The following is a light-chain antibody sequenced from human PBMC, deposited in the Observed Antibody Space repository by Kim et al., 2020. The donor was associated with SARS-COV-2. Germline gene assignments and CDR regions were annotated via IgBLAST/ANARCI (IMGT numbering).Light chain of an antibody. Sequence: AVGQTVRFTWQGDSLRSYYASWYQQKPVQAPVLVIYGKNNRPSGIPDRFSGSSSGNTASLTITGAQAEDEADYYCNSRDSSGNHLVFGGGTQLTFL. CDR3: NSRDSSGNHLV. CDR1: SLRSYY. CDR2: GKN. V-gene: IGLV3-19*01. J-gene: IGLJ2*01.